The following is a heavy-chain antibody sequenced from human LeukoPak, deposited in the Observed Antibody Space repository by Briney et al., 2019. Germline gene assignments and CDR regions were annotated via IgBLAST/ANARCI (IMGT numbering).Heavy chain of an antibody. J-gene: IGHJ6*03. CDR1: GGSISSSSYY. D-gene: IGHD2-2*02. CDR3: ARRSPKDIVVVPAAIQLYYMDV. Sequence: SETLSLTCTVSGGSISSSSYYWGWIRQPPGKGLEWIGSIYYSGSTYYNPSLKSRVTISVDTSKNQFSLKLSSVTAADTAVYYCARRSPKDIVVVPAAIQLYYMDVWGKGTTVTVSS. V-gene: IGHV4-39*01. CDR2: IYYSGST.